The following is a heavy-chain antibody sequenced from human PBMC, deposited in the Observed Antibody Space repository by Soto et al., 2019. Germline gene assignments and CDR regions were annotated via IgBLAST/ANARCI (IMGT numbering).Heavy chain of an antibody. CDR2: ISGSGGST. CDR1: GFTFSSYA. V-gene: IGHV3-23*01. CDR3: AKDRPITIFGVVNYYYYYGMDV. J-gene: IGHJ6*02. D-gene: IGHD3-3*01. Sequence: GVLRLSCAASGFTFSSYAMSWVRQAPGKGLEWVSAISGSGGSTYYADSVKGRFTISRDNSKNTLYLQMNSLRAEDTAVYYCAKDRPITIFGVVNYYYYYGMDVWGQGTTVTVS.